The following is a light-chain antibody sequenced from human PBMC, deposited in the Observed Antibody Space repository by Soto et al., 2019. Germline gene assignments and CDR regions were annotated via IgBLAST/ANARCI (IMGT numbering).Light chain of an antibody. Sequence: DIQMTQSPSSLSASIGDRVTITCRASQGISNYLAWYQQKPGKGPKLLIFGASTLQSGVPSRFSGSGSVTDFTLTISSLQPEDVATYYCQRYNSVLTFGPGTKVDIK. CDR1: QGISNY. CDR3: QRYNSVLT. V-gene: IGKV1-27*01. CDR2: GAS. J-gene: IGKJ3*01.